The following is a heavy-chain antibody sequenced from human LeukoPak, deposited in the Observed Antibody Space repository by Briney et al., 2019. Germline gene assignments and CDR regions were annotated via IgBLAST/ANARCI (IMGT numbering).Heavy chain of an antibody. J-gene: IGHJ4*02. D-gene: IGHD6-13*01. CDR2: INYSGST. Sequence: PSETLSLTCAVYGGSFSGYYWSWIRQPPGKGLEWIGEINYSGSTNYNPSLKSLVTISVDTSKNQFSLKLSSVTAADTAAYYCARGYSSSWYLAKLFDYRGQGTLVTVSS. CDR1: GGSFSGYY. V-gene: IGHV4-34*01. CDR3: ARGYSSSWYLAKLFDY.